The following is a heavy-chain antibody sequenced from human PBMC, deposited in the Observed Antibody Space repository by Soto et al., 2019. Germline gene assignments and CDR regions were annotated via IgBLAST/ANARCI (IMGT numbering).Heavy chain of an antibody. CDR1: GFTFSDYW. D-gene: IGHD3-10*01. J-gene: IGHJ6*02. V-gene: IGHV3-74*01. CDR2: INGDGSRS. CDR3: ARGIRGKYGMDV. Sequence: EVQLVESGGGLVQPGGSLRLSCATSGFTFSDYWIHWVRQAPGKGLVWVSRINGDGSRSDYADSVKGRFTIYRDNAENTVYLQMNSLSAEDTAVYFCARGIRGKYGMDVWGHVTTITVSS.